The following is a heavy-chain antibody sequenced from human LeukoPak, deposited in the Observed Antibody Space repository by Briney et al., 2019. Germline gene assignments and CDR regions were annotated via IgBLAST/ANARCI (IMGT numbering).Heavy chain of an antibody. D-gene: IGHD6-13*01. CDR2: IRGSGGTT. Sequence: GGSLRLSCAASGFTFSNYAMSWVRQAPGKGLEWVSAIRGSGGTTYYADSVKGRFTISRDNAKNSLYLQMNSLRAEDTAVYYCARDQRGAAGTGTFDPWGQGTLVTVSS. CDR3: ARDQRGAAGTGTFDP. J-gene: IGHJ5*02. V-gene: IGHV3-23*01. CDR1: GFTFSNYA.